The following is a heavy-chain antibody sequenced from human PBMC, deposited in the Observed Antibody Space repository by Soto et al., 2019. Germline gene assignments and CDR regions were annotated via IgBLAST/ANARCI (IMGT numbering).Heavy chain of an antibody. J-gene: IGHJ6*02. V-gene: IGHV4-39*01. Sequence: QLQLQESGPGLVKPSETLSLTCTVSGGSISSSSYYWGWIRQPPGKGLEWIGSIYYSGSTYYNPSLKSRVTISVDTSKNQFSLKLSSVTAADTAVYYCARRRAEAFWSGPLGMDVWGQGTTVTVSS. CDR2: IYYSGST. CDR1: GGSISSSSYY. CDR3: ARRRAEAFWSGPLGMDV. D-gene: IGHD3-3*01.